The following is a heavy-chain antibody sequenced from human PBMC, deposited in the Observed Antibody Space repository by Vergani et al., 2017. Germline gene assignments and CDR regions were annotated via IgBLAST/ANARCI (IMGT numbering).Heavy chain of an antibody. V-gene: IGHV1-58*02. J-gene: IGHJ5*02. CDR3: AGVAHIVVVVADSGGHWFDP. Sequence: QMQLVQSGPEVKKPGTSVTVSCKASGFTFTSSAMQWVRQARGQRLGWIGWIVFGSGNTNYAQKFQERVTITRDMCTSTTYMELSSLRSEGTTVYYCAGVAHIVVVVADSGGHWFDPWGQGTLVTVSS. CDR1: GFTFTSSA. D-gene: IGHD2-15*01. CDR2: IVFGSGNT.